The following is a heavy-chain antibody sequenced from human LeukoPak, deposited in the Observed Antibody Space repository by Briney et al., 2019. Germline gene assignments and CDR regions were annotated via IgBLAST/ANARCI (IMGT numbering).Heavy chain of an antibody. CDR1: GYTFTSYD. V-gene: IGHV1-8*01. D-gene: IGHD3-10*01. Sequence: ASVKVSCKASGYTFTSYDINWVRQATGQGLEWMGWMNPNSGNTGYAQKFQGRVTMTRNTSISTAYMELSSLRSEDTAVYYCARGLIETQGLVIKSVLLWFGESSPWGQGTLVTVSS. CDR2: MNPNSGNT. CDR3: ARGLIETQGLVIKSVLLWFGESSP. J-gene: IGHJ5*02.